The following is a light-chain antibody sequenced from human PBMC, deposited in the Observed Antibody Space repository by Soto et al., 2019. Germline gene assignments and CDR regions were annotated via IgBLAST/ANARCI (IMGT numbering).Light chain of an antibody. Sequence: EIVLTQSPGTLSLSTGERATLSCRASQSVSSSYLAWYQQKPGQAPRLLIDGASNRATGIPARFSGSGSGTDFTLTISSLEPEDFAVYYCQQRGNWPPTFGQGTKVDIK. CDR1: QSVSSSY. J-gene: IGKJ1*01. CDR2: GAS. CDR3: QQRGNWPPT. V-gene: IGKV3D-20*02.